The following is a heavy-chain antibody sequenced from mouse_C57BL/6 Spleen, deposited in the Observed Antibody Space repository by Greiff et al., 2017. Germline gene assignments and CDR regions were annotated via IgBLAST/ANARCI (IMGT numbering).Heavy chain of an antibody. Sequence: EVKLMESEGGLVQPGSSMKLSCTASGFTFSDYYMAWVRQVPEKGLEWVANINYDGSSTYYLDSLKSRFIISRDNAKNILYLQMSSLKSEDTATYYCARDDGYYVDYWGQGTTLTVSS. CDR3: ARDDGYYVDY. CDR2: INYDGSST. J-gene: IGHJ2*01. V-gene: IGHV5-16*01. D-gene: IGHD2-3*01. CDR1: GFTFSDYY.